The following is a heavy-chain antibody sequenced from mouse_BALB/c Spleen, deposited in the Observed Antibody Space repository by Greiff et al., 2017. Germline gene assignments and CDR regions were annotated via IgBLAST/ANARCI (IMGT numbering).Heavy chain of an antibody. CDR1: GFTFSSFG. CDR2: ISSGSSTI. CDR3: ASSSHWYFDV. J-gene: IGHJ1*01. Sequence: EVKVVESGGGLVQPGGSRKLSCAASGFTFSSFGMHWVRQAPEKGLEWVAYISSGSSTIYYADTVKGRFTISRDNPKNTLFLQMTSLRSEDTAMYYCASSSHWYFDVWGAGTTVTVSS. V-gene: IGHV5-17*02. D-gene: IGHD1-1*01.